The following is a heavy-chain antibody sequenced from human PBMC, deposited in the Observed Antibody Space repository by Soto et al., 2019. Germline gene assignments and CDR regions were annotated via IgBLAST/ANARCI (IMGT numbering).Heavy chain of an antibody. CDR2: ISTYNGNT. V-gene: IGHV1-18*01. CDR1: GYTFTSYG. Sequence: QVQLVQSGAEVKKPGASVKVSCKASGYTFTSYGFSWVRQAPGQGLEWMGWISTYNGNTNYARKFQGRVTMTTDTSTSTAYMELRSLRSDDTAVYYCAREATSFGSSGYWGQGTLVTVSS. CDR3: AREATSFGSSGY. J-gene: IGHJ4*02. D-gene: IGHD5-18*01.